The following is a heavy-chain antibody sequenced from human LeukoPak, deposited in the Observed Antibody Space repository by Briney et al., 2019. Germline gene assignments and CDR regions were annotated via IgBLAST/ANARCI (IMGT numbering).Heavy chain of an antibody. Sequence: SETLSLTCAVYGGSFSGYYWSWIRQPPGKXLEWIGSIYYSGSTYYNPSLKSRVTISVDTSKNQFSLKLSSVTAADTAVYYCARHRRGYCSSTSCRENWFDPWGQGTLVTVSS. V-gene: IGHV4-34*01. CDR3: ARHRRGYCSSTSCRENWFDP. J-gene: IGHJ5*02. CDR2: IYYSGST. D-gene: IGHD2-2*01. CDR1: GGSFSGYY.